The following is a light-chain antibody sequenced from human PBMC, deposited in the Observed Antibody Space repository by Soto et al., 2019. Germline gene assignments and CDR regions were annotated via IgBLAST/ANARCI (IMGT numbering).Light chain of an antibody. CDR1: QDISVY. CDR3: QKFNTAPLT. CDR2: SAS. J-gene: IGKJ5*01. Sequence: DIQMTQSPSSLSASVGDRVTITCRASQDISVYLAWYQQKPGTVPKLLIYSASTLQSGVPSRFSRSGSGTDFTLTISSLQPEDVATYFCQKFNTAPLTFGQGTRLEIK. V-gene: IGKV1-27*01.